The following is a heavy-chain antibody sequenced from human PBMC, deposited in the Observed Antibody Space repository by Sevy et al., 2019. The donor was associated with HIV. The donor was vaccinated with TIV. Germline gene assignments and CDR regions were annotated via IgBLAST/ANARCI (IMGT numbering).Heavy chain of an antibody. CDR2: ISGSGGST. J-gene: IGHJ6*02. CDR1: GFTFSSYA. D-gene: IGHD2-15*01. CDR3: ARAGDIVEVVAHYGMDV. V-gene: IGHV3-23*01. Sequence: GGSLRLSCAASGFTFSSYAMSWVRQAPGKGLEWVSAISGSGGSTYYADSVKGRFTISRDNSKNTLYLQMNSLRAEDTAVYYCARAGDIVEVVAHYGMDVWGQGTTVTVSS.